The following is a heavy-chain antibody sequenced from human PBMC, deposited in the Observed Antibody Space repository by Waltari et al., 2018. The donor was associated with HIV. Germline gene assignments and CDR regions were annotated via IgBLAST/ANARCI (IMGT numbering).Heavy chain of an antibody. CDR2: ISSSSTTI. V-gene: IGHV3-48*04. CDR1: GFPFRTYS. Sequence: EVQLVESGGGLVEPGVSLRLSWAASGFPFRTYSMNWVRQAPGKGLEWVSYISSSSTTIYYADSVKGRFTISRDNAKNLLYLQMNSLRAEDTAVYYCARDKAVIQPDAFDIWGQGTMVTVSS. D-gene: IGHD2-21*01. CDR3: ARDKAVIQPDAFDI. J-gene: IGHJ3*02.